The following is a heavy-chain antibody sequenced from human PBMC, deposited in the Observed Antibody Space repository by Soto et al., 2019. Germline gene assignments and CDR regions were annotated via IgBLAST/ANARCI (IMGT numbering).Heavy chain of an antibody. J-gene: IGHJ4*02. CDR1: GGSISSSSYY. D-gene: IGHD5-12*01. CDR3: ARLSAKWLRLTCCDPPDY. CDR2: IYYSGST. Sequence: QLQLQESGPGLVKPSETLSLTCTVSGGSISSSSYYWGWIRQPPGKGLEWIGSIYYSGSTYYNPSLKSRVTTSVDTSKNQFSLKLSSVTAADTAVYYCARLSAKWLRLTCCDPPDYWGQGTLVTVSS. V-gene: IGHV4-39*01.